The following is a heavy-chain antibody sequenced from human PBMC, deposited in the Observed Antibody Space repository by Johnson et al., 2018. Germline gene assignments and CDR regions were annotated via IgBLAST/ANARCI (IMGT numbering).Heavy chain of an antibody. V-gene: IGHV3-9*01. CDR3: ARDPGPSGGSSGWSPLYHYYFFGMDV. CDR1: GFTFDDYA. CDR2: VSWNRGSI. J-gene: IGHJ6*02. Sequence: EVQLVETGGGLVQPGRSLRLSCAASGFTFDDYAMHWVRQAPGKGLEWVAGVSWNRGSIGYADSVKGRFTISGDHAKNSLYLQMNSLRAEDTAVYFWARDPGPSGGSSGWSPLYHYYFFGMDVWGQGTTVTVSS. D-gene: IGHD6-19*01.